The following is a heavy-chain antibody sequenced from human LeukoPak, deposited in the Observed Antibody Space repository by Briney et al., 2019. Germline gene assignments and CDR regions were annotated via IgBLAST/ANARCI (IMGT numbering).Heavy chain of an antibody. J-gene: IGHJ6*03. V-gene: IGHV3-21*01. CDR3: AKGYDSSGYDIYYYYMDV. CDR2: ISSSSSYI. D-gene: IGHD3-22*01. CDR1: GFTFSSYS. Sequence: PGGSLRLSCAASGFTFSSYSMNWVRQAPGKGLEWVSPISSSSSYIYYADSVKGRFTISRDNSKNTLYLQMNSLRAEDTAVYYCAKGYDSSGYDIYYYYMDVWGKGTTVTVSS.